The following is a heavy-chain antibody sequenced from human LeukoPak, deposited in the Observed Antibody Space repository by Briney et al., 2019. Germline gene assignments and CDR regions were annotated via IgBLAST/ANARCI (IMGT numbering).Heavy chain of an antibody. V-gene: IGHV3-23*01. Sequence: GGSLRLSCAASGFTFSTYGMSWVRQAPGKGLEWVSVISGGGSSTHYADSVKGRFTISRDNAKNTLYLQMNSLGVEDTAVYYCARDLHWGASDYWGQGTLVTVSS. J-gene: IGHJ4*02. CDR3: ARDLHWGASDY. CDR1: GFTFSTYG. CDR2: ISGGGSST. D-gene: IGHD1-26*01.